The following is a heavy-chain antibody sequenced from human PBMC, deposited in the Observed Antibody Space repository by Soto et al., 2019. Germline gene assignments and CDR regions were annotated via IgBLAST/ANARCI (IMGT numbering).Heavy chain of an antibody. Sequence: SETLSLTCTVSGGSVSSGSYYWNWIRQPPGKGLEWIGYIFYSGSTTYNPSLKSRVTISVDTSKNQFSLKLSSVTAAETAVYYCARGMSGDLTCALYWGQGTLVTVSS. J-gene: IGHJ4*02. D-gene: IGHD3-3*01. CDR1: GGSVSSGSYY. CDR2: IFYSGST. CDR3: ARGMSGDLTCALY. V-gene: IGHV4-61*01.